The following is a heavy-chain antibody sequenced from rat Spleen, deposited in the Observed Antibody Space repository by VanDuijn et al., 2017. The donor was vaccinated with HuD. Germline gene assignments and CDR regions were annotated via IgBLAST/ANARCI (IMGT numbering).Heavy chain of an antibody. CDR1: GFTFSDFD. Sequence: EVQLVESGGGLVQPGRSMKLSCAASGFTFSDFDMAWVRQAPTKGLEWVASINFDGSVTYYRDSVKGRFTFSRDNAKSTLYLQMDSLRSEDTATYYCARPSYGYPFAYWGQGTLVTVSS. J-gene: IGHJ3*01. CDR2: INFDGSVT. D-gene: IGHD1-7*01. V-gene: IGHV5-25*01. CDR3: ARPSYGYPFAY.